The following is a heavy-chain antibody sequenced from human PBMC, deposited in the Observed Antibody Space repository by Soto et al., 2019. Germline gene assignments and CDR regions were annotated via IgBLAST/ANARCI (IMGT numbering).Heavy chain of an antibody. D-gene: IGHD5-12*01. Sequence: PSETLSLTCTVSGGSISSYYWSWIRQPPGKGLEWIGYIYYGGSTNYNPSLKSRVTISVDTSKNQFSLKLSSVTAADTAVYYCARSDSGYDYRFDYWGQGTLVTVSS. V-gene: IGHV4-59*01. CDR1: GGSISSYY. J-gene: IGHJ4*02. CDR2: IYYGGST. CDR3: ARSDSGYDYRFDY.